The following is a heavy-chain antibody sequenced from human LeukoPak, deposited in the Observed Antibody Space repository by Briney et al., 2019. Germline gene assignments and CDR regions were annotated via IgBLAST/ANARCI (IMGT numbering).Heavy chain of an antibody. V-gene: IGHV1-69*04. CDR1: GGTFSSYA. J-gene: IGHJ1*01. D-gene: IGHD1-26*01. Sequence: SVKVSCKASGGTFSSYAISWVRQAPGQGLEWMGRIIPILGIANYPQKFQGRVTITADKSTSTAYMELSSLRSEDTAVYYCARARGSYSSEYFQHWGQGTLVTVSS. CDR2: IIPILGIA. CDR3: ARARGSYSSEYFQH.